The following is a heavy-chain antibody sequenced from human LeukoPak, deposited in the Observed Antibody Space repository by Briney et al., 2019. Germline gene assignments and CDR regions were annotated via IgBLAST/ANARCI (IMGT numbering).Heavy chain of an antibody. J-gene: IGHJ4*02. D-gene: IGHD6-13*01. CDR3: ARELSSRSMGGDY. Sequence: GASVNVSCKASGYTFTGYYMHWVRQAPGQGLEGMGWINPNSGGTNYAQKFQGRVTMTSDTSISTAYMELSRLRSEDTAVYYCARELSSRSMGGDYWGQGTLVTVSS. CDR1: GYTFTGYY. V-gene: IGHV1-2*02. CDR2: INPNSGGT.